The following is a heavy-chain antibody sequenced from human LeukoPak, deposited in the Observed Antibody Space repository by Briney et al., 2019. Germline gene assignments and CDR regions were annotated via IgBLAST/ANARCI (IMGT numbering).Heavy chain of an antibody. CDR2: INHSGST. CDR1: GGSFSGYY. Sequence: SETLSLTCAVYGGSFSGYYWSWIRQPPGKGLEWIGEINHSGSTNYNPSLKSRVTISVDTSKNQFSLKLSSVTAADTAVYYCARGVGSSWYYYYYMDVWGKGTMVTVSS. V-gene: IGHV4-34*01. J-gene: IGHJ6*03. D-gene: IGHD6-13*01. CDR3: ARGVGSSWYYYYYMDV.